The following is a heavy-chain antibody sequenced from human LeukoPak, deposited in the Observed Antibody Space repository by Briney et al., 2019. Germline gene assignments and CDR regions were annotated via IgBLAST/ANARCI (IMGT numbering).Heavy chain of an antibody. V-gene: IGHV3-7*01. CDR1: GFTFSSYW. D-gene: IGHD6-19*01. CDR3: ARDLRAVAGPWCFDL. J-gene: IGHJ2*01. Sequence: PGGSLRLSCAASGFTFSSYWMSWVRQAPGKGLEWVANIKQDGSEKYYVDSVKGRFTISRDNAKNSLYLQMNSLRAEDTAVYYCARDLRAVAGPWCFDLWGRGTLVTVSS. CDR2: IKQDGSEK.